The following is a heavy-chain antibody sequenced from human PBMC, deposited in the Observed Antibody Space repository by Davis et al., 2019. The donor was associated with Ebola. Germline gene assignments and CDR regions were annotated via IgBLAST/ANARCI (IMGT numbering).Heavy chain of an antibody. D-gene: IGHD2-21*02. V-gene: IGHV4-34*01. CDR1: GASFSGYY. CDR2: INDSGST. Sequence: GSLRLSCAVYGASFSGYYWTWIRQPPGKGLEWIGDINDSGSTNYNPSVKSRVSISVDTSKNQFSLKVTSVAATDTAVYYCARGTDTADWFFDLWGRGALVTVSS. J-gene: IGHJ2*01. CDR3: ARGTDTADWFFDL.